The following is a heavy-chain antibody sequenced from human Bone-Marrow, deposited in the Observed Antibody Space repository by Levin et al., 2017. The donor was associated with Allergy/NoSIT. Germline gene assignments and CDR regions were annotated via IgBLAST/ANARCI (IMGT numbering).Heavy chain of an antibody. CDR1: GGSFSGYY. Sequence: SETLSLTCAVSGGSFSGYYWSWIRQSQEKGLEWLGEINQSGSTNYRLSLKSRLTVSVDKSKSQFSLNLKSVTAADTALYYCARGLYYFASGSPKGFDYWGQGILVSVSS. V-gene: IGHV4-34*01. CDR3: ARGLYYFASGSPKGFDY. D-gene: IGHD3-10*01. CDR2: INQSGST. J-gene: IGHJ4*02.